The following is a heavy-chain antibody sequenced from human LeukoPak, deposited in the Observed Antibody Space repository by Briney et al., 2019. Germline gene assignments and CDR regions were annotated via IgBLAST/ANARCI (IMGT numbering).Heavy chain of an antibody. V-gene: IGHV3-21*01. CDR3: ARTPSVGNYSPWYFEL. Sequence: GGSLRLSCAVSGFTFSDYSMNWVRQTPGKGLEWVSSIRTSSTHIYYADSMTGRFTMSRYDAKSSLYLQMNSLGAEDTAVYYCARTPSVGNYSPWYFELWGRGTLVTVSS. CDR1: GFTFSDYS. J-gene: IGHJ2*01. CDR2: IRTSSTHI. D-gene: IGHD2-15*01.